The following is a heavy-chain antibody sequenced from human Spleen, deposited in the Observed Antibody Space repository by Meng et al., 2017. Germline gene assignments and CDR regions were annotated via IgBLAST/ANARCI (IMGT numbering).Heavy chain of an antibody. J-gene: IGHJ4*02. CDR2: IWYDGSNK. V-gene: IGHV3-33*01. CDR1: GFTFSSYG. D-gene: IGHD3-3*01. Sequence: GGSLRLSCAASGFTFSSYGMHWVRQAPGKGLEWVAVIWYDGSNKYYADSVKGRFTISRDNAKNSLYLQMNSLRAEDTAVYYCARLDYYDFWSGYYFDYWGQGTLVTVSS. CDR3: ARLDYYDFWSGYYFDY.